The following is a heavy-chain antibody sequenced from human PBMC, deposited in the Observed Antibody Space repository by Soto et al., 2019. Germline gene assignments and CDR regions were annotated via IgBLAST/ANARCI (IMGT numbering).Heavy chain of an antibody. D-gene: IGHD3-16*01. J-gene: IGHJ6*02. CDR2: IYHTGHA. CDR1: GDSITNNHW. Sequence: XGTLSLTCTVYGDSITNNHWWTCVRQSPGKGPEMIGEIYHTGHANYNPSLNSRVAISVDKSKNQFSLTLNSVTAADTAVYYCASKLGPYYYGLDVWGQGTTVTVSS. CDR3: ASKLGPYYYGLDV. V-gene: IGHV4-4*02.